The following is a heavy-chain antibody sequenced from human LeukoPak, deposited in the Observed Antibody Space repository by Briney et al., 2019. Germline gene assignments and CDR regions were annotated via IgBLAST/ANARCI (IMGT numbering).Heavy chain of an antibody. CDR2: MNPNSGNT. V-gene: IGHV1-8*03. Sequence: AASVKVSCKASGYTFTSYDINWVRQATGQGLEWMGWMNPNSGNTGYAQKFQGRVTITRNTSISTAYMELSSLRSDDTAVYYCARGATVKAQHFDYWGQGTLVTVSS. CDR1: GYTFTSYD. J-gene: IGHJ4*02. D-gene: IGHD4-17*01. CDR3: ARGATVKAQHFDY.